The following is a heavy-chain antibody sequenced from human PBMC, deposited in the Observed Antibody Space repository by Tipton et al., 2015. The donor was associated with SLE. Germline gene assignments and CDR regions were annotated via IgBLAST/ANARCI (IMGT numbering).Heavy chain of an antibody. V-gene: IGHV4-39*02. J-gene: IGHJ4*02. Sequence: LRLSCTVSGGSISSSHYYWDWIRQPPGKGLEWIGEMDHSGITNYNPSLKSRVTISVETSKNHFSLTLSSVTAADTAVYYCARFHVKSYYEFDCWGQGTLVTVSS. D-gene: IGHD3-10*01. CDR2: MDHSGIT. CDR3: ARFHVKSYYEFDC. CDR1: GGSISSSHYY.